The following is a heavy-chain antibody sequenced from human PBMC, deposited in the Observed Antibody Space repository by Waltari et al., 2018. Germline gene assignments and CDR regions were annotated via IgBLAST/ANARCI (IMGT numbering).Heavy chain of an antibody. J-gene: IGHJ4*02. CDR3: ARHQLVSFDY. Sequence: EVQLVESGGGLVQPGGSLRLSCAASGFTFSSYWMSWVRQAPGKGLEGVANIKQGGSGKYYVDSVKGRFTISRDNAKNSLYLQMNSLRAEDTAVYYCARHQLVSFDYWGQGTLVTVSS. V-gene: IGHV3-7*01. D-gene: IGHD6-6*01. CDR2: IKQGGSGK. CDR1: GFTFSSYW.